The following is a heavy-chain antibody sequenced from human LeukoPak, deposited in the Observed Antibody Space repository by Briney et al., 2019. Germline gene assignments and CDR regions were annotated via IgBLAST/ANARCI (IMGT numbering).Heavy chain of an antibody. CDR1: GFTVSSNY. CDR3: AKDRIVISFGDVSKH. V-gene: IGHV3-30*18. CDR2: ISHDESTK. D-gene: IGHD3-10*01. J-gene: IGHJ1*01. Sequence: GGSLRLSCTASGFTVSSNYMSWVRQAPGKGLEWVALISHDESTKHYADSVKGRFTISRDNSKNTLYLQMNNLRVEDTAVYYCAKDRIVISFGDVSKHWGQGTLVTVSS.